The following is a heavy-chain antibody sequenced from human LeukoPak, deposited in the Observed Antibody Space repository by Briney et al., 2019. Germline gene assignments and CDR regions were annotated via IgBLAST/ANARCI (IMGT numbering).Heavy chain of an antibody. CDR3: ARDYWFYP. J-gene: IGHJ5*02. CDR2: ISSAGTTK. V-gene: IGHV3-48*03. Sequence: PGGSLRLSCAASGFTFSSYEMNWVRQAPGKGLEWISYISSAGTTKIYADSVKGRFTIPRDNAKNSLYLQMNSLRAEDTAVYYCARDYWFYPWGHGTLVTVSS. CDR1: GFTFSSYE.